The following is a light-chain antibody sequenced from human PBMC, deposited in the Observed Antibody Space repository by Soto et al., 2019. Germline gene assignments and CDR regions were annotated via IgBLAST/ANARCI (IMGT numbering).Light chain of an antibody. CDR1: TSNIGGNS. V-gene: IGLV1-44*01. CDR2: TNN. Sequence: QSALTQPPSASGTPGQRVTISCSGSTSNIGGNSVNWYQQLPGTAPRLLIYTNNQRPSGVPDRFSGSRSGTSASLAISGLQSEDEADYYCAAWDDSLNYVFGSGTKLTVL. CDR3: AAWDDSLNYV. J-gene: IGLJ1*01.